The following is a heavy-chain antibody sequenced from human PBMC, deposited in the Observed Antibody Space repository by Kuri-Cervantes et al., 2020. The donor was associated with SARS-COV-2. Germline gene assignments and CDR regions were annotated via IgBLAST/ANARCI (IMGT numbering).Heavy chain of an antibody. D-gene: IGHD6-13*01. J-gene: IGHJ3*02. V-gene: IGHV3-48*01. Sequence: GESLKISCAASGFTFSSYSMNWVRQAPGEGLEWVSYISSSSSTIYYADSVKGRFTISRDNAKNSLYLQMNSLRAEDTAVYYCAKAQGQQLARDAFDIWGQGTMVTVSS. CDR3: AKAQGQQLARDAFDI. CDR1: GFTFSSYS. CDR2: ISSSSSTI.